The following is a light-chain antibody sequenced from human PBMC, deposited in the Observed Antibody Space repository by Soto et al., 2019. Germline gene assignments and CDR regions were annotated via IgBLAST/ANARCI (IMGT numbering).Light chain of an antibody. V-gene: IGLV2-11*01. CDR1: SSDVGGFNS. CDR3: CSYAGSYSYA. Sequence: QSALTQPGSVSGSPGQSVTISCTGTSSDVGGFNSVSWYQQHPGKAPKLMIYDVNKRPSGVPDRFSGSKSGSTASLTISGLQAEDEADYYCCSYAGSYSYAFATGTKLTVL. J-gene: IGLJ1*01. CDR2: DVN.